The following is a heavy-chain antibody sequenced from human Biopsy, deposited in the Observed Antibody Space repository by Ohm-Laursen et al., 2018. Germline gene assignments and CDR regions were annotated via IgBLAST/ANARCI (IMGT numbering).Heavy chain of an antibody. D-gene: IGHD3-9*01. J-gene: IGHJ1*01. CDR2: INSVGTI. Sequence: SLRLSCSASGFIFSDYYMSWIRQAPGKGLEWVSNINSVGTIYYADSVRGRFTISRDNAKNSLYLQMNSLRVEDTAVYYCATKLTGYFHHWGQGTLVIVSS. V-gene: IGHV3-11*01. CDR1: GFIFSDYY. CDR3: ATKLTGYFHH.